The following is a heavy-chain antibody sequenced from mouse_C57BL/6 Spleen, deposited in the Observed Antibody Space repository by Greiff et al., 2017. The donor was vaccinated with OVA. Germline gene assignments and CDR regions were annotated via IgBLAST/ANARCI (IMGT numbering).Heavy chain of an antibody. D-gene: IGHD2-1*01. Sequence: QVQLQQPGAELVMPGASVKLSCKASGYTFTSYWMHWVKQRPGQGLEWIGEIDPSDSYTNYNQKFKGKSTLTVDKSSSTAYMQLSILTSEDSAVYYCARGGNGNYPMDYWGQGTSVTVSS. J-gene: IGHJ4*01. CDR2: IDPSDSYT. CDR1: GYTFTSYW. V-gene: IGHV1-69*01. CDR3: ARGGNGNYPMDY.